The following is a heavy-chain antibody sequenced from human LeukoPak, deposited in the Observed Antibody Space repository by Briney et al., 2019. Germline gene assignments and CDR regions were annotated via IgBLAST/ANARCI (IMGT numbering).Heavy chain of an antibody. CDR2: IRSEGYGGTT. CDR3: AREGEYCSGGSCYWVDY. D-gene: IGHD2-15*01. J-gene: IGHJ4*02. V-gene: IGHV3-49*03. Sequence: GRSLRLSCTASGFSFGHYAMSWFRQAPGKGLEWVGFIRSEGYGGTTEYAASVKGRFTISRDDSKSIAYLQMNRLKTEDTAMYYCAREGEYCSGGSCYWVDYWGQGTLVTVSS. CDR1: GFSFGHYA.